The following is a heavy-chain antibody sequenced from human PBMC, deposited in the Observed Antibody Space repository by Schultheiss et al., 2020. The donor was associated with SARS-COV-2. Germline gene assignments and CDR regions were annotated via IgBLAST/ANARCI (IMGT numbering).Heavy chain of an antibody. CDR1: GGSVNSGNSY. D-gene: IGHD5-12*01. CDR2: IYYTDSP. J-gene: IGHJ6*02. CDR3: ARDGYATYYYGMDV. V-gene: IGHV4-61*01. Sequence: SETLSLTCTVSGGSVNSGNSYWSWIRQPPGKGLEWIGNIYYTDSPNYNPSLSGRVTMSVDTSKNQFSLKLSSVTAADTAVYYCARDGYATYYYGMDVWGQGTTVTVSS.